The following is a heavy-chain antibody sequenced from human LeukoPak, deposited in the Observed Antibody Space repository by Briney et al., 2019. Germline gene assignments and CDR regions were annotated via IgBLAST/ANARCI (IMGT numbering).Heavy chain of an antibody. D-gene: IGHD3-10*01. CDR3: TTDLYGSGSYLYHFDY. V-gene: IGHV3-15*01. Sequence: GGSLRLSCAASGFTFSNAWMSWVRQAPGKGLEWVGRIKSKTDGGTTDYAAPVKGRFTISRDDSKNTLYLQMNSLKTEDTAVYYCTTDLYGSGSYLYHFDYWGQGTLVTVSS. CDR2: IKSKTDGGTT. J-gene: IGHJ4*02. CDR1: GFTFSNAW.